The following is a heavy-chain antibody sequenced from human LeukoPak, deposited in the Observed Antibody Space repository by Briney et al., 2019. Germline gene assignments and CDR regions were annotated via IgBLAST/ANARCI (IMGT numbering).Heavy chain of an antibody. CDR2: ISSSSSYV. V-gene: IGHV3-21*04. CDR3: AKDATVTTIGYFDY. D-gene: IGHD4-17*01. J-gene: IGHJ4*02. CDR1: GFTFSSYS. Sequence: PGGSLRLSCAASGFTFSSYSMNWVRQAPGKGLEWVSSISSSSSYVYYADSVKGRFTISRDNAKNSLYLQMNSLRAEDTALYYCAKDATVTTIGYFDYWGQGTLVTVSS.